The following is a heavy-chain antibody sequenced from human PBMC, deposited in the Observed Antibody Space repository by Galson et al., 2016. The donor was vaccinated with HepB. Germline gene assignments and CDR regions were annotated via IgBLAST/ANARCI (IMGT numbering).Heavy chain of an antibody. V-gene: IGHV4-31*11. CDR2: IYYRRTT. CDR3: AREGSSSGWYYFDS. J-gene: IGHJ4*02. Sequence: LTCAVSGGSVNNDHYYWSWVRQLPDKGLEWIGFIYYRRTTYYNPSLKSRLTISLDTSENQFSLRLTSVTAADTAVYYCAREGSSSGWYYFDSWGQGILVTVSS. D-gene: IGHD6-19*01. CDR1: GGSVNNDHYY.